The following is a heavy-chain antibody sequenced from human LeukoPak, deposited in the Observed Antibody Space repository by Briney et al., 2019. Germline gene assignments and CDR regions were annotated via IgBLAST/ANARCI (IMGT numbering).Heavy chain of an antibody. CDR3: ARASTTVPNLLDH. CDR1: GFTFSTHW. D-gene: IGHD4-17*01. Sequence: PGGSLRLSCAASGFTFSTHWMHWVRPAPGKGLVWVARIKGDGSSTIYADSVKGRFTISRDNSKNTLYLQTSSLRAEDTAVYYCARASTTVPNLLDHWGRGTLVTVSS. V-gene: IGHV3-74*01. J-gene: IGHJ4*02. CDR2: IKGDGSST.